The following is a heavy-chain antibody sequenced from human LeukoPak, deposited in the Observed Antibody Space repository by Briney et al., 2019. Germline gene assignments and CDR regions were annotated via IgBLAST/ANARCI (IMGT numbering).Heavy chain of an antibody. CDR3: ATDRGVVTFYYFDY. V-gene: IGHV1-24*01. CDR1: GYTLTELS. Sequence: ASVKVSCKVSGYTLTELSMHWVRPAPGKGLEWMGGFDPEDGETIYAQKFQGRVTMTEDTSTDTAYMELSSLRSEDTAVYYCATDRGVVTFYYFDYWGQGTLVTVSS. CDR2: FDPEDGET. D-gene: IGHD2-21*02. J-gene: IGHJ4*02.